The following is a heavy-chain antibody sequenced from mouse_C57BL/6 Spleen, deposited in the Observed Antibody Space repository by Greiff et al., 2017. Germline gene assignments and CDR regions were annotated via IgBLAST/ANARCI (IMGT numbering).Heavy chain of an antibody. CDR2: IYPGDGDT. Sequence: QVHVKQSGAELVKPGASVKISCKASGYAFSSYWMNWVKQRPGKGLEWIGQIYPGDGDTNYNGKFKGKATLTADKSSSTAYMQLSSLTSEDSAVYFCAREDYGSSRFYAMDYGGQGTSVTVSS. V-gene: IGHV1-80*01. D-gene: IGHD1-1*01. J-gene: IGHJ4*01. CDR3: AREDYGSSRFYAMDY. CDR1: GYAFSSYW.